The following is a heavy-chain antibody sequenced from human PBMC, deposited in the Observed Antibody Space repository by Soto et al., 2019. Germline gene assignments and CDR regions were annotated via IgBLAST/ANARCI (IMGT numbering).Heavy chain of an antibody. D-gene: IGHD2-15*01. V-gene: IGHV1-3*01. CDR1: GYTFTGYA. CDR2: INAGNGNT. J-gene: IGHJ6*03. Sequence: QVPLVQSGAEVKHPGASVKVSCKAAGYTFTGYAMHWVRQAPGQRIEWMGWINAGNGNTKYSQKFQGRVTITRDTSASTAYMELSSLRSEDTAMYYCARGYCSGGSCSLNYYYYYYMDVWGKGTTVTVSS. CDR3: ARGYCSGGSCSLNYYYYYYMDV.